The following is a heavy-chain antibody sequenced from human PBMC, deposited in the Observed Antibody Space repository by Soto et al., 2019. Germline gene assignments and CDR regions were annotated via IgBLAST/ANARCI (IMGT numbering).Heavy chain of an antibody. CDR1: GFTCSSYA. CDR3: AREGYSSSWDY. Sequence: QVQLVESGGGVVQPGRSLRLSCAASGFTCSSYAMHWVRQAPGKGLEWVAVISYDGSNKYYADSVKGRFTISRDNSKNTLYLQMNSLSAEDTAVYYCAREGYSSSWDYWGQGTLVTVSS. D-gene: IGHD6-13*01. CDR2: ISYDGSNK. J-gene: IGHJ4*02. V-gene: IGHV3-30-3*01.